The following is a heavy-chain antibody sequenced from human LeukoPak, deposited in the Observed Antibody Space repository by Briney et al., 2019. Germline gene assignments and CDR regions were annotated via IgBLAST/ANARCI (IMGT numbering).Heavy chain of an antibody. J-gene: IGHJ5*02. V-gene: IGHV4-59*08. D-gene: IGHD1-7*01. Sequence: SETLSLTCTVSGGSISSYYWSWIRQPPGKGLEWIGYIYYSESTNYNPSLKSRVTISVDTSKNQFSLKLSSVTAADTAVYYCARHGNSWNYGNWFDPWGQGTLVTVSS. CDR1: GGSISSYY. CDR3: ARHGNSWNYGNWFDP. CDR2: IYYSEST.